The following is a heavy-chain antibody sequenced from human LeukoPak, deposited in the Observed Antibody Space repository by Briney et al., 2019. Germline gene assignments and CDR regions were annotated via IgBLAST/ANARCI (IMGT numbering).Heavy chain of an antibody. CDR2: IYYSGST. CDR1: GGSISSSSYC. V-gene: IGHV4-39*01. J-gene: IGHJ4*02. D-gene: IGHD6-6*01. Sequence: SETLSLTCTVSGGSISSSSYCWGWIRQPPGKGLEWIGSIYYSGSTYYNPSLKSRVTISVDTSKNQFSLKLSSVTAADTAVYYCARQGSSSSRTYFDYWGQGTLVTVSS. CDR3: ARQGSSSSRTYFDY.